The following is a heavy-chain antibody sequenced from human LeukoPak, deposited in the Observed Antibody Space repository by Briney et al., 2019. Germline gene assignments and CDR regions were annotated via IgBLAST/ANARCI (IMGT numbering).Heavy chain of an antibody. V-gene: IGHV3-48*03. CDR3: ARSGGYFDL. D-gene: IGHD3-10*01. CDR1: GFTFSVYE. CDR2: ISASDTSL. Sequence: GGSLRLSCVASGFTFSVYEMNWVRQAPGKGLEWTSYISASDTSLYYAESVKGRFTISRDNAKSSLYLQMNSLRAEDTAVYYCARSGGYFDLWGQGTLVTVSS. J-gene: IGHJ4*02.